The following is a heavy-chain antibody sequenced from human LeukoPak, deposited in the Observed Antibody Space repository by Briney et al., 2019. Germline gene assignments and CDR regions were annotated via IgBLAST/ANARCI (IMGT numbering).Heavy chain of an antibody. J-gene: IGHJ6*02. D-gene: IGHD2-2*01. Sequence: ASVKVSCKAYGYTFTAYYIHWVRRAPGQGLEWMGWINPNSGGRESAQKFQGRVTMTGDTSISTAYMELSRLRSDDTAVYYCTRDHCTSINCYEYNYYGMDVWGQGTTVTVSS. CDR3: TRDHCTSINCYEYNYYGMDV. CDR1: GYTFTAYY. V-gene: IGHV1-2*02. CDR2: INPNSGGR.